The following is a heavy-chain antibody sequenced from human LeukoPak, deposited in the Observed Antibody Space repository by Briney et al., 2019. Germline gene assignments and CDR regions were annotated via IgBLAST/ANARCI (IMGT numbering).Heavy chain of an antibody. D-gene: IGHD3-16*01. CDR1: GFTFDDYG. V-gene: IGHV3-20*04. CDR2: INWNGGST. CDR3: ARDLSPPYDDLWGTYAFDI. J-gene: IGHJ3*02. Sequence: GGSLRLSCVASGFTFDDYGMSWVRQAPGKGLEWVSGINWNGGSTGYADSVKGRFTVSRDNARNSLYLQVKSLRAEDTALYYCARDLSPPYDDLWGTYAFDIWGQGTMVTVSS.